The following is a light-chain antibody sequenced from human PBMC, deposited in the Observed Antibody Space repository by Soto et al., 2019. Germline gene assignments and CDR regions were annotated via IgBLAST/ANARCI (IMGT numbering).Light chain of an antibody. CDR2: DAS. J-gene: IGKJ5*01. V-gene: IGKV3-11*01. CDR1: QSVSSY. CDR3: QQRNVWPPIT. Sequence: VLTQSAATVSLSPGERATLSCRASQSVSSYLALFQQKPGQAPRLLIYDASTRATGIPARFSGSGSGTDFTLTINSLEPEDFAVYYCQQRNVWPPITFGQGTRLEIK.